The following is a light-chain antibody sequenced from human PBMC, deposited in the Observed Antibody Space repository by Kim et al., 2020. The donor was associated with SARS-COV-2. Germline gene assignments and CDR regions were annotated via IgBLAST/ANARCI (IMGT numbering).Light chain of an antibody. V-gene: IGLV1-44*01. CDR2: SNS. CDR3: AAWDDSLNGRV. J-gene: IGLJ3*02. CDR1: TSNIGSNT. Sequence: GQRVTSSWGRITSNIGSNTVNWYQQRPGTAPKLLIYSNSQRPSGVPDRFSGSKSGTSASLAISGLQSEDEADYYCAAWDDSLNGRVFGGGTKLTVL.